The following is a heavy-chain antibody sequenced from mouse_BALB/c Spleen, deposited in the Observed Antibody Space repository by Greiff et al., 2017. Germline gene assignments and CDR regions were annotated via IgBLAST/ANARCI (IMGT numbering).Heavy chain of an antibody. V-gene: IGHV1-54*01. CDR3: ARGLGRGDWFAY. D-gene: IGHD4-1*01. CDR1: GYAFTNYL. CDR2: INPGSGGT. Sequence: QVQLQQSGAELVRPGTSVKVSCKASGYAFTNYLIEWVKQRPGQGLEWIGVINPGSGGTNYNEKFKGKATLTADKSSSTAYMQLSSLTSDDSAVYFCARGLGRGDWFAYWGQGTLVTVSA. J-gene: IGHJ3*01.